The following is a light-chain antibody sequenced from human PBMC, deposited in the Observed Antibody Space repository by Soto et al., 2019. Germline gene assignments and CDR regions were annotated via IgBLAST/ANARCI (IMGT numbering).Light chain of an antibody. Sequence: EIVLTQSPATLSLSPGEGATLSCRASQSASRYLAWYQQKPGQAPRLLIYDASTRVTGIPARFSGSGSGTDFTLTISSLEPEDFAVYYCQQRSNRPLTFGQGTRLEIK. CDR2: DAS. V-gene: IGKV3-11*01. J-gene: IGKJ5*01. CDR3: QQRSNRPLT. CDR1: QSASRY.